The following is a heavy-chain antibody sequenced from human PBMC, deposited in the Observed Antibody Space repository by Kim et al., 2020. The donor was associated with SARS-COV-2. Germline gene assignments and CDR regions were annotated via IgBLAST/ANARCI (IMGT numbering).Heavy chain of an antibody. J-gene: IGHJ5*02. CDR1: GFTFSSYA. Sequence: GGSLRLSCAASGFTFSSYAMSWVRQAPGKGLEWVSAISGSGGSTYYADSVKGRFTISRDNSKNTLYLQMNSLRAEDTAVYYCAKDTVLGGWYGNNWFDPWGQGTLVTVSS. CDR2: ISGSGGST. D-gene: IGHD6-19*01. V-gene: IGHV3-23*01. CDR3: AKDTVLGGWYGNNWFDP.